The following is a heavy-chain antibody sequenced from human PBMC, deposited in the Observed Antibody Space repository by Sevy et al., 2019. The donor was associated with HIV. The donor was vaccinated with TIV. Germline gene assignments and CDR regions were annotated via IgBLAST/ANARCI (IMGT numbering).Heavy chain of an antibody. J-gene: IGHJ4*02. V-gene: IGHV1-3*01. D-gene: IGHD7-27*01. CDR2: IDAGNDDT. CDR1: GYTFTRHA. Sequence: ASVKVSCKASGYTFTRHAMHWVRQAPGQSLEWMGWIDAGNDDTKYSQILQGRVTITRDTSASTVYVELSSLRYEDTAVYYCAREGANWGWYLDSWGQGTLVTVSS. CDR3: AREGANWGWYLDS.